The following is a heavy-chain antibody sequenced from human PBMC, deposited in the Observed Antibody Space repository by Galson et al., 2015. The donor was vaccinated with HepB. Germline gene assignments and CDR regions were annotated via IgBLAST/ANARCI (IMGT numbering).Heavy chain of an antibody. J-gene: IGHJ4*02. D-gene: IGHD2-8*01. Sequence: SLRLSCAASGFTFSAYAMHWVRQAPGKGLEWVTVIWYDGSTKFYGDSVKGRFTISRDNSKNTLYLQMNNLRPEDTAVYYCARDPPAMGYWGQGTLVTVSS. CDR3: ARDPPAMGY. CDR1: GFTFSAYA. CDR2: IWYDGSTK. V-gene: IGHV3-33*01.